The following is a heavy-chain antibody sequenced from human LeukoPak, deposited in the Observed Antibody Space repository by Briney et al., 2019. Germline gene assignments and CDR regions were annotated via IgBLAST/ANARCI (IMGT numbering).Heavy chain of an antibody. CDR2: ISSSSSYI. V-gene: IGHV3-21*01. CDR1: GFTFSSYS. D-gene: IGHD3-22*01. Sequence: GGSLRLSCAASGFTFSSYSMNWVRQAPGKGLEWVSSISSSSSYIYYADSVKSRFTISRDNAKNSLYLQMNSLRAEDTAVYYCARDRFITMMVVVRHYYYYGMDVWGQGTTVTVSS. J-gene: IGHJ6*02. CDR3: ARDRFITMMVVVRHYYYYGMDV.